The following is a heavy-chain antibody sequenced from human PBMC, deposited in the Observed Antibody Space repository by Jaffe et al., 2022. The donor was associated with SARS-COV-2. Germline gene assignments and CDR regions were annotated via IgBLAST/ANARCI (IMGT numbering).Heavy chain of an antibody. V-gene: IGHV4-39*01. CDR1: GGSISSSSYY. CDR3: ARLRPPTHPFDY. J-gene: IGHJ4*02. CDR2: IYYSGST. Sequence: QLQLQESGPGLVKPSETLSLTCTVSGGSISSSSYYWGWIRQPPGKGLEWIGSIYYSGSTYYNPSLKSRVTISVDTSKNQFSLKLSSVTAADTAVYYCARLRPPTHPFDYWGQGTLVTVSS.